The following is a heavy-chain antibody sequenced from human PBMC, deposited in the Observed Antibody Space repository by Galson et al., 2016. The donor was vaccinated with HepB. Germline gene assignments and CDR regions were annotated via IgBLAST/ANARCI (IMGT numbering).Heavy chain of an antibody. CDR2: IRIEIDGSTT. CDR3: TTENWGRFED. J-gene: IGHJ4*02. Sequence: SLRLSCAASGFAFSVTWMNWVRQAPGKGLEWVGRIRIEIDGSTTDYGAHVNGRFSISRDDSKNTLYLQMIGLKTEDTAVYYWTTENWGRFEDWGQGTLVTVSS. V-gene: IGHV3-15*01. CDR1: GFAFSVTW. D-gene: IGHD7-27*01.